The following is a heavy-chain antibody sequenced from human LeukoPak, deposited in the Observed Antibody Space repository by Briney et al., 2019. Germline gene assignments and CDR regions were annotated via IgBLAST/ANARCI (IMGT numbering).Heavy chain of an antibody. CDR3: ARNRRFGNRARRFDP. CDR2: IYYSGST. J-gene: IGHJ5*02. D-gene: IGHD3-10*01. CDR1: GGSISSYY. V-gene: IGHV4-59*01. Sequence: SETLSLTCTVSGGSISSYYWSWIRQPPGKGLEWIGYIYYSGSTNYNPSLKSRVNISVDTSKNQFSLKLSFVTAADTAVYYCARNRRFGNRARRFDPWGQGTLVTVSS.